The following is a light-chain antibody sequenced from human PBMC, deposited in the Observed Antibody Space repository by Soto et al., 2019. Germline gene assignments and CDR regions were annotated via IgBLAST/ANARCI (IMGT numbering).Light chain of an antibody. Sequence: EIVMTQSPATLSVSPGERVTLSCRASQSVFTNLAWHQQKPGQAPRLLIYATSTRATGVPSRFSGSVSGTEFTLTISSLQSEDFGVYYCQQYNNWPYTFGQGTKLEIK. J-gene: IGKJ2*01. CDR3: QQYNNWPYT. V-gene: IGKV3-15*01. CDR2: ATS. CDR1: QSVFTN.